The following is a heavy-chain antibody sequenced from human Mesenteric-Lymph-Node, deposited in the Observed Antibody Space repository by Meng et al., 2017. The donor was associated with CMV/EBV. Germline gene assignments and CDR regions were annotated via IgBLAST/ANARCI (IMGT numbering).Heavy chain of an antibody. Sequence: GGSLRLSCAASGFTVSSNYMSWVRQAPGKGLEWVSVIYSGGSTYYADSVKGRFTISRDNSKNTLYLQMSSLRPEDTAVYYCAKDLGSSIRNYFDYWGQGTLVTVSS. CDR2: IYSGGST. CDR1: GFTVSSNY. CDR3: AKDLGSSIRNYFDY. D-gene: IGHD6-19*01. V-gene: IGHV3-53*01. J-gene: IGHJ4*02.